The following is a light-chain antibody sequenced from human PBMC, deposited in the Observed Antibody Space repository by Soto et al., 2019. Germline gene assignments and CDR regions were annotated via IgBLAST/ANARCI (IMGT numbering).Light chain of an antibody. Sequence: VAVTVKITCRASESISSWLALYQQKPGKAPKLLIYDSYSLESGVPSRFSGSGSGTEFNLTMRCLQPDESATQFCQRSYSTPGTVAGGTKVDIK. CDR1: ESISSW. CDR2: DSY. J-gene: IGKJ4*02. V-gene: IGKV1-5*01. CDR3: QRSYSTPGT.